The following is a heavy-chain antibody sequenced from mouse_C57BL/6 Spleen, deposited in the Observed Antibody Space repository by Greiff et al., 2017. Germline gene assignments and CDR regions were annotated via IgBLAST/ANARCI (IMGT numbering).Heavy chain of an antibody. Sequence: EVQLQQSGPELVKPGASVKISCKASGYSFTDYNMNWVKQSNGKSLEWIGVINPNYGTTSYNQKFKGKATLTVDQSSSTAYIQLNSLTSEDSAVYYCATTYDYDAGAYAMDYWGQGTSVTVSS. CDR1: GYSFTDYN. CDR3: ATTYDYDAGAYAMDY. D-gene: IGHD2-4*01. CDR2: INPNYGTT. V-gene: IGHV1-39*01. J-gene: IGHJ4*01.